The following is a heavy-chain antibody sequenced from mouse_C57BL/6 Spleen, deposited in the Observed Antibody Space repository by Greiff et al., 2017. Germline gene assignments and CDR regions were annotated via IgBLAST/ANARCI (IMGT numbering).Heavy chain of an antibody. CDR3: ARDYGSSYVGYAMDY. J-gene: IGHJ4*01. V-gene: IGHV14-3*01. CDR1: GFNIKNTY. Sequence: VQLKESVAELVRPGASVKLSCTASGFNIKNTYMHWVKQRPEQGLEWIGRIDPANGNTKYAPKFQGKATITADTSSNTAYLQLSSLTSEDTAIYYCARDYGSSYVGYAMDYWGQGTSVTVSS. CDR2: IDPANGNT. D-gene: IGHD1-1*01.